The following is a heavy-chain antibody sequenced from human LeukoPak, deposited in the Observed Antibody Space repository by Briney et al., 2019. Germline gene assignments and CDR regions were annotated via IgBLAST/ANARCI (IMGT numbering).Heavy chain of an antibody. CDR1: GFTVGNNY. Sequence: GGSLRLSCAASGFTVGNNYMSWVRQAPGEGLEWVSVIYSDGSTYYADSVKARFTISRDNSKNTLYLQMNSLRADDTAVYYCARDPGGGPTHGYWGQGTRVTVSS. D-gene: IGHD1-26*01. V-gene: IGHV3-66*02. J-gene: IGHJ4*02. CDR2: IYSDGST. CDR3: ARDPGGGPTHGY.